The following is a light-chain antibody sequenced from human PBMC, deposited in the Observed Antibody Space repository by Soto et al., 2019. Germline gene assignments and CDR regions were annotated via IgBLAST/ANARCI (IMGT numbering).Light chain of an antibody. CDR2: DVT. J-gene: IGLJ1*01. CDR1: STDIGAYKF. CDR3: ISYTGFDTYV. Sequence: QSVLTQPASVSASPGQSITISCTGTSTDIGAYKFVSWYQQHPGKAPKLMIYDVTSRPSGVSNRFSGSKSGNTASLIISGLQAEYEGDYYCISYTGFDTYVFGTGTKVTVL. V-gene: IGLV2-14*03.